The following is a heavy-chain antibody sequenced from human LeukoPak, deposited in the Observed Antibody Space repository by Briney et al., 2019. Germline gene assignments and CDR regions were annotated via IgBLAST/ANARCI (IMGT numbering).Heavy chain of an antibody. V-gene: IGHV4-39*01. D-gene: IGHD3-10*01. CDR2: IYYSGST. J-gene: IGHJ6*03. CDR1: GGSISSSSYY. Sequence: PSETLSLTCTVSGGSISSSSYYWGWIRQPPGKGLEWIGSIYYSGSTYYNLSLKSRVTISVDTSKNQFSLKLSSVTAADTAVYYCARSYYYGSGSYPSYCYYYYMDVWGKGTTVTVSS. CDR3: ARSYYYGSGSYPSYCYYYYMDV.